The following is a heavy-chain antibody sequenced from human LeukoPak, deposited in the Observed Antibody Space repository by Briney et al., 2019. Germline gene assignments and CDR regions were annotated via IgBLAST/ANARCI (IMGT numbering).Heavy chain of an antibody. Sequence: QPRGSQRLSCAASGFTFSNYEMTWVCQAPGKGLEWVSYISSSGSTIYYADSVKGRFTISRDNAKSSLYLQMNSLRAEDTAVYFCALIRVTTRGGHYWVQGTL. D-gene: IGHD4-17*01. CDR3: ALIRVTTRGGHY. CDR1: GFTFSNYE. CDR2: ISSSGSTI. V-gene: IGHV3-48*03. J-gene: IGHJ4*02.